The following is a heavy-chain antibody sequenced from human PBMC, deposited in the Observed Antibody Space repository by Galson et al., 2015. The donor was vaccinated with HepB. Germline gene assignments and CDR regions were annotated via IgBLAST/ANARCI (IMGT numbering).Heavy chain of an antibody. V-gene: IGHV1-18*04. CDR1: GYTFTSYG. CDR3: ARDRANYMDTPSSSPLFDY. D-gene: IGHD3-10*01. Sequence: SVKVSCKASGYTFTSYGISWVRQAPGQGLEWMGWISAYNGNTNYAQKLQGRVTMTTDTSTSTAYMELRSLRSDDTAVYYCARDRANYMDTPSSSPLFDYWGQGTLVTVSS. J-gene: IGHJ4*02. CDR2: ISAYNGNT.